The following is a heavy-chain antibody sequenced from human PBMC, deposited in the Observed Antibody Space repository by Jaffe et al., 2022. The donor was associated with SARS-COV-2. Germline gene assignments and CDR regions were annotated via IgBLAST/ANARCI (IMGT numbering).Heavy chain of an antibody. CDR2: ISWNSGSI. J-gene: IGHJ6*02. V-gene: IGHV3-9*01. CDR3: AKDLYGYYYYGMDV. CDR1: GFTFDDYA. D-gene: IGHD3-10*01. Sequence: EVQLVESGGGLVQPGRSLRLSCAASGFTFDDYAMHWVRQAPGKGLEWVSGISWNSGSIGYADSVKGRFTISRDNAKNSLYLQMNSLRAEDTALYYCAKDLYGYYYYGMDVWGQGTTVTVSS.